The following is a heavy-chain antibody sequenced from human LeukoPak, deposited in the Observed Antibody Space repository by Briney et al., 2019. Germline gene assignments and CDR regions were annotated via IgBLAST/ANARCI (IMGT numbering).Heavy chain of an antibody. D-gene: IGHD1-26*01. V-gene: IGHV3-66*01. CDR2: IYSGGST. CDR3: ARSHSGSPER. Sequence: GGSLRLSCAASGFTVSSNYMSWVRQAPGKGLEWVSVIYSGGSTYYAVSVKGRFTISRDNSKNTLYLQMNSLRAEDTAVYYCARSHSGSPERWGQGTLVTVYS. CDR1: GFTVSSNY. J-gene: IGHJ4*02.